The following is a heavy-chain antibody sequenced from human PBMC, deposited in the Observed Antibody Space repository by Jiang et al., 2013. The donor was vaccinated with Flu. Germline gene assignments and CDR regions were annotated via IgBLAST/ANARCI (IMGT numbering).Heavy chain of an antibody. CDR3: ARHSSSWYYFDY. CDR2: DPSDSYT. D-gene: IGHD6-13*01. J-gene: IGHJ4*02. CDR1: YSFTSYW. V-gene: IGHV5-10-1*01. Sequence: YSFTSYWISWVRQMPGKGLELDGEVDPSDSYTNYSPSFQGHVTISADKSISTAYLQWSSLKASDTAMYYCARHSSSWYYFDYWGQGTLVTVSS.